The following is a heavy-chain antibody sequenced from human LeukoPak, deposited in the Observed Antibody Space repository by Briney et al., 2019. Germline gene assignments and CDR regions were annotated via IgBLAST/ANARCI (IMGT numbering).Heavy chain of an antibody. J-gene: IGHJ4*02. V-gene: IGHV3-53*01. CDR1: GFTVSSNY. D-gene: IGHD3-10*01. CDR2: IYSGGNT. CDR3: ARDYYASGSHDY. Sequence: PGGSLRLSCAASGFTVSSNYMSWVRQAPGKGLEWVSVIYSGGNTYYADSVKGRFTISRDNAKNSLFLQMNSLRAEDTAVYFCARDYYASGSHDYWGQGTLVTVSS.